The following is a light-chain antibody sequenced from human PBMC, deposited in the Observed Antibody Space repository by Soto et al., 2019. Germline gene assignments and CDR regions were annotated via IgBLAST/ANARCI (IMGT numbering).Light chain of an antibody. Sequence: EIVLTQSPGTLSLSPGERATLSCRASQSVRRSYLAWYRQRPGQAPRLLIYAASSRATGTPDRFSGSGSGTDVNLTISRLEPEDFAVYYCQQYGSSFTFGPGTKVDIK. CDR1: QSVRRSY. V-gene: IGKV3-20*01. CDR3: QQYGSSFT. J-gene: IGKJ3*01. CDR2: AAS.